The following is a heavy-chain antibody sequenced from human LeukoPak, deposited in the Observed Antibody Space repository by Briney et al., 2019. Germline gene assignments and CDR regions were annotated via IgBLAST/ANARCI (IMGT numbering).Heavy chain of an antibody. CDR3: VKAHRDSSGYYYGD. D-gene: IGHD3-22*01. CDR1: GFTFSTHA. Sequence: TGGSLRLSCSASGFTFSTHAMHWVRQAPGKGLEYVSAITSDGGGTYYADSVKARFTISRDNSKNTLYLQMSSLRDEDTAVYYCVKAHRDSSGYYYGDWGQGTLVTVSS. J-gene: IGHJ4*02. V-gene: IGHV3-64D*09. CDR2: ITSDGGGT.